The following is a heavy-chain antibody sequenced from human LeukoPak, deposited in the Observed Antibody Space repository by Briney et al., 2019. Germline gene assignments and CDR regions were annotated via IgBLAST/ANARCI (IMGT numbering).Heavy chain of an antibody. CDR2: ISYSGST. CDR3: ARRLGGVTTGLDY. Sequence: PSETLSLTCTVSGGSISTNDYYWGWIRQPPGKGLEWIGSISYSGSTYYNPSLKSRVTISVDTSKSQFSLKLSSVTAADTAVYYCARRLGGVTTGLDYWGQGTLVTVSS. D-gene: IGHD4-17*01. V-gene: IGHV4-39*01. J-gene: IGHJ4*02. CDR1: GGSISTNDYY.